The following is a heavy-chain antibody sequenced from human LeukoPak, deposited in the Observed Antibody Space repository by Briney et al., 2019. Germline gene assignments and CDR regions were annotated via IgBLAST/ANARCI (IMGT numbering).Heavy chain of an antibody. CDR2: INPNSGGT. V-gene: IGHV1-2*02. CDR1: GYSFTGYY. J-gene: IGHJ5*02. CDR3: ARQYYYDSSGYTP. D-gene: IGHD3-22*01. Sequence: GASVKVSCKASGYSFTGYYVHWVRQAPGQGLEWMGWINPNSGGTNYAQKFQGRATMTRDTSMSTAYMELSRLRSDDTAIYYCARQYYYDSSGYTPWGQGTLVTVSS.